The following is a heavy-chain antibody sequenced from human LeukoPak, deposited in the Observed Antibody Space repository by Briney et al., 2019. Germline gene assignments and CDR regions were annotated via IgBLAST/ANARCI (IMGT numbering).Heavy chain of an antibody. CDR1: GFGLSVLS. D-gene: IGHD6-19*01. J-gene: IGHJ6*03. V-gene: IGHV1-24*01. CDR2: FDPEDGET. Sequence: ASVKVSCKISGFGLSVLSIHWMRQAPGKGLEWMGGFDPEDGETIYAQKFQGRVTMTEDTSTDTAYMELSSLRSEDTAVYYCARLPYSSGYYYYMDVWGKGTTVTVSS. CDR3: ARLPYSSGYYYYMDV.